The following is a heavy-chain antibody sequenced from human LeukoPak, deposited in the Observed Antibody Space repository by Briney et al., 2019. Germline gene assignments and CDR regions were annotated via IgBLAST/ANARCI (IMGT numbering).Heavy chain of an antibody. J-gene: IGHJ4*02. D-gene: IGHD1-26*01. Sequence: GGSLRLSCAASGFTFDNYAMGWVRRAPGKGLEWIAGVNWNGDDTGYADSVKGRFTISRDNAKNSLYLQLNSLRAEDTALYYCARGQILGAGFDYWGQGTLVTVSS. CDR3: ARGQILGAGFDY. V-gene: IGHV3-20*04. CDR1: GFTFDNYA. CDR2: VNWNGDDT.